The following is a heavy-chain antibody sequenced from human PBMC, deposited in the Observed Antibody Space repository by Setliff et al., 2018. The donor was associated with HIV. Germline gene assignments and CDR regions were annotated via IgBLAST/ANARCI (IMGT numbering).Heavy chain of an antibody. CDR2: IWYDGSEK. CDR1: GFTFSSYA. Sequence: GGSLRLSCSASGFTFSSYAMNWVRQAPGKGLEWVANIWYDGSEKYYADSVKGRFTISRDNSRNTLFLQMNNLRPEDTAVYYCARDSGTVGADDYWGQGTLVTV. V-gene: IGHV3-30*04. CDR3: ARDSGTVGADDY. D-gene: IGHD1-26*01. J-gene: IGHJ4*02.